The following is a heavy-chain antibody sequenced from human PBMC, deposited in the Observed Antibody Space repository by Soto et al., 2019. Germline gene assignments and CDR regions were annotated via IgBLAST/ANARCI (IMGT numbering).Heavy chain of an antibody. D-gene: IGHD6-13*01. CDR2: IYYSGST. Sequence: SETLSLTCTVSGGSISSYYWSWIRQPPGKGLEWIGYIYYSGSTNYNPSLKSRVTISVDTSKNQFSLKLSSVTAADTAVYYCARTRSGTFDYWGQGTLVTVSS. V-gene: IGHV4-59*08. CDR1: GGSISSYY. J-gene: IGHJ4*02. CDR3: ARTRSGTFDY.